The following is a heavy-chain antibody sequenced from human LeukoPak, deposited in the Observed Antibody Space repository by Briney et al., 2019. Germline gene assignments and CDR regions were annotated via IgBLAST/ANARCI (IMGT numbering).Heavy chain of an antibody. V-gene: IGHV1-2*02. CDR1: GYTFTGYY. Sequence: ASVKVSCKASGYTFTGYYMHWVRQAPGQGLEWMGWINPNSGGTNYAQKFQGRVTMTRDTSISTAYMELSRLRSDDTAVYYCARDSRDIVVVVAATPDWFDPWGQGTLVTVSS. CDR2: INPNSGGT. CDR3: ARDSRDIVVVVAATPDWFDP. J-gene: IGHJ5*02. D-gene: IGHD2-15*01.